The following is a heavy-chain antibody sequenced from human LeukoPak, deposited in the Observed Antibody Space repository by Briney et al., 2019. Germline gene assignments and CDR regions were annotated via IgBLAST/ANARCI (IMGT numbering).Heavy chain of an antibody. CDR3: AREVVHHFWSGYSDY. D-gene: IGHD3-3*02. Sequence: SETLSLTCAVYGGSFSGYYWSWIRQPPGKGLEWIGEINHSGSTNYNPSLKSRVTISVDTSKNQFSLKLSSVTAADTAVYYCAREVVHHFWSGYSDYWGQGTLVTVSS. J-gene: IGHJ4*02. V-gene: IGHV4-34*01. CDR1: GGSFSGYY. CDR2: INHSGST.